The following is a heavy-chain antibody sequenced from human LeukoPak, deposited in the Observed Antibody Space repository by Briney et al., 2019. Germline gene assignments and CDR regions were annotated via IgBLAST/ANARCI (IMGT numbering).Heavy chain of an antibody. Sequence: ETLSLTCAVYGGSFSGYYWSWIRQAPGKGLEWVASIGPTGSDRYHADSIKGRFTISRDNANNFLYLQMNSLRAEDTAVYYCATETNGRHYDYWGQGTLLTVSS. D-gene: IGHD1-14*01. J-gene: IGHJ4*02. CDR3: ATETNGRHYDY. V-gene: IGHV3-21*06. CDR1: GGSFSGYY. CDR2: IGPTGSDR.